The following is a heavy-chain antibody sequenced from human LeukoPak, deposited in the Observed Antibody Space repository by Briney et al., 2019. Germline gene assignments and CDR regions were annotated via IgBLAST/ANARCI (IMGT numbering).Heavy chain of an antibody. CDR3: AKDRPYYGSGSTPYY. Sequence: GGSLRLSCAASGFTFSNYAMHWVRQAPGKGLEWVAVISYDGSNKYYADSVKGRFTISRDNSKNTLYLQMNSLRAEDTAVYYCAKDRPYYGSGSTPYYWGQGTLVTVSS. D-gene: IGHD3-10*01. V-gene: IGHV3-30*04. CDR2: ISYDGSNK. CDR1: GFTFSNYA. J-gene: IGHJ4*02.